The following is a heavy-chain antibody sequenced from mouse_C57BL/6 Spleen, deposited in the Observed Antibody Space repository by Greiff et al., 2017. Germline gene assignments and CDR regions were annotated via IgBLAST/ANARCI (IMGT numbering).Heavy chain of an antibody. CDR1: GFTFTDYY. CDR2: IRNKANGYTT. V-gene: IGHV7-3*01. J-gene: IGHJ4*01. D-gene: IGHD2-3*01. CDR3: ARYGWLRRGGYAMDY. Sequence: EVKLVESGGGLVQPGGSLSLSCAASGFTFTDYYMSWVRQPPGKALEWLGFIRNKANGYTTEYSASVKGRFTISRDTSQTIRNLEMNALRAEDSATYYCARYGWLRRGGYAMDYWGQGTSVTVSS.